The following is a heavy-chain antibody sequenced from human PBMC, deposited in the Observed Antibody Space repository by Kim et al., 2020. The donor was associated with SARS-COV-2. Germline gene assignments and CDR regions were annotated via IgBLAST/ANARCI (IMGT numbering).Heavy chain of an antibody. V-gene: IGHV4-30-2*04. CDR3: ARDDGGQLKFGMAV. Sequence: YNPALKSRVIISVETSKNQFSLKVNSVTAADTAVYYCARDDGGQLKFGMAVWGQGTTVTVS. D-gene: IGHD3-10*01. J-gene: IGHJ6*02.